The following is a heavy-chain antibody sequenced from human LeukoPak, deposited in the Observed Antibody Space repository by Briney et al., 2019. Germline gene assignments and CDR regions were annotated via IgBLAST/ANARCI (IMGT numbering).Heavy chain of an antibody. CDR2: ISSSSSYI. J-gene: IGHJ4*02. Sequence: GGSLRLSCAASGFTFSSYSMNWVRQAPGKGLEWVSSISSSSSYIYYADSVKGRFTISRDNAKNSLYLQMNSLRAEDTAVYYCARVGYCSGGSCRAGGFDYWGQGTLVTVSS. D-gene: IGHD2-15*01. V-gene: IGHV3-21*01. CDR3: ARVGYCSGGSCRAGGFDY. CDR1: GFTFSSYS.